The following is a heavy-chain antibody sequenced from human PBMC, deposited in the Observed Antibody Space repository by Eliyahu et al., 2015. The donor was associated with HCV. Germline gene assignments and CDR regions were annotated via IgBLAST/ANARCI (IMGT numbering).Heavy chain of an antibody. D-gene: IGHD6-13*01. Sequence: QVQLQESGPGLVKPSQTLSLTCTVSGGSISSGGYYWXWIRQHPGKGLEWIGYIYYSGSTYYNPSLKXRVTISVDTSKNQFSLKLSSVTAADTAVYYCARYVALTGIAAALGPPNDAFDIWGQGTMVTVSS. CDR2: IYYSGST. CDR1: GGSISSGGYY. J-gene: IGHJ3*02. V-gene: IGHV4-31*03. CDR3: ARYVALTGIAAALGPPNDAFDI.